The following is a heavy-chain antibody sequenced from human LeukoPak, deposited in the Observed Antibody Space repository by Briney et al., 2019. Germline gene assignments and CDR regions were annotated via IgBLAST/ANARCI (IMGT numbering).Heavy chain of an antibody. J-gene: IGHJ6*03. CDR2: IYSGGST. V-gene: IGHV3-66*02. Sequence: GGSLRLSCAASGFTVSSNYMSWVRQAPGKGLEWVSVIYSGGSTYYGESVKGRFNISRDNSKNTLYLQMNSLRDEDTAVYYCARVSDSSSYYYYMDVWGKGTTVTVSS. D-gene: IGHD6-13*01. CDR1: GFTVSSNY. CDR3: ARVSDSSSYYYYMDV.